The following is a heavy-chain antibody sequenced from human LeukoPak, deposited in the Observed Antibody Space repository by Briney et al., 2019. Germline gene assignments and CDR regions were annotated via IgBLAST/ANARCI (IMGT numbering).Heavy chain of an antibody. V-gene: IGHV4-38-2*02. D-gene: IGHD2-15*01. CDR3: ARDWGGYCGGGSCYSARWFDP. CDR2: IYHSGST. CDR1: GYSISSGYY. J-gene: IGHJ5*02. Sequence: PSETLSLTCTVSGYSISSGYYWGWIRQPPGKGLEWIGSIYHSGSTYYNPSLKSRVTISVDTSKNQFSLKLSSVTAADTAVYYCARDWGGYCGGGSCYSARWFDPWGQGTLVTVSS.